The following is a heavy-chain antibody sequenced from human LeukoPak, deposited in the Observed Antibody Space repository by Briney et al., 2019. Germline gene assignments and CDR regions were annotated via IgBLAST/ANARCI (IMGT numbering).Heavy chain of an antibody. CDR1: GFTFSNAW. V-gene: IGHV3-15*01. CDR3: TTGDRWAARQFAAAVDY. CDR2: IKSKTDGGTT. D-gene: IGHD6-6*01. J-gene: IGHJ4*02. Sequence: GSLRLSCAASGFTFSNAWMSWVRQAPGKGLEWVGRIKSKTDGGTTDYAAPVKGRFTISRDDSKNTLYLQMNSLKTEDTAVYYCTTGDRWAARQFAAAVDYWGQGTLVTVSS.